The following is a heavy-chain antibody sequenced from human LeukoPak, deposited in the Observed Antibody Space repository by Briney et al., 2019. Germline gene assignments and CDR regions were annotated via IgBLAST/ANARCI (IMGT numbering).Heavy chain of an antibody. V-gene: IGHV3-7*03. CDR3: AKDRMAARRYYYMDV. CDR1: GFTFSSYW. D-gene: IGHD6-6*01. CDR2: IKQDGSEK. J-gene: IGHJ6*03. Sequence: PGGSLRLSCAASGFTFSSYWMSWVRQAPGKGLEWVANIKQDGSEKYYVDSVKGRFTISRDNAKNTLYLQMNSLRAEDTAVYYCAKDRMAARRYYYMDVWGKGTTVTVSS.